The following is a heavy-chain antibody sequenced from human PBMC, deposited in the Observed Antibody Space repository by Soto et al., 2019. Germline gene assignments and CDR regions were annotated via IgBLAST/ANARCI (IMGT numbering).Heavy chain of an antibody. J-gene: IGHJ6*02. CDR1: GDTFNNYA. CDR2: IVPLFDTA. CDR3: ARQYTGYDIGWERAMDV. Sequence: QVQLVQSGAEVKKPGSSVRVSCKASGDTFNNYAISWVRQAPGQGLEWMGEIVPLFDTANYAQKFQGRVTITADKSTSTAYMELSSLGSEDTAVYYCARQYTGYDIGWERAMDVWGQGTTVTVSS. V-gene: IGHV1-69*06. D-gene: IGHD5-12*01.